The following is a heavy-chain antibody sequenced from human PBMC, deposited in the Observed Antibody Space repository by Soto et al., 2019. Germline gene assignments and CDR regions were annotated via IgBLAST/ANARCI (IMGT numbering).Heavy chain of an antibody. Sequence: ASVKVSCKASGYTFTSYGISWVRQAPGQGLEWMGWISAYNGNTNYAQKLQGRVTMTTDTSTSTAYMELRSLRSDDTAVYYCARDWEVVPAALNWFDPWGQGTLVTVSS. D-gene: IGHD2-2*01. CDR3: ARDWEVVPAALNWFDP. V-gene: IGHV1-18*04. J-gene: IGHJ5*02. CDR1: GYTFTSYG. CDR2: ISAYNGNT.